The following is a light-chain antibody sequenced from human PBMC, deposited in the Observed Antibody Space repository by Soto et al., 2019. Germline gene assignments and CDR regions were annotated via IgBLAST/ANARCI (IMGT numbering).Light chain of an antibody. CDR1: SSDIGDSNY. Sequence: QSVLTQPASVSGSPGQSITISCTGTSSDIGDSNYVSWYQQHPGKAPKLVIYDVSNRSSGVSNRFSGSKSANTASLTISGLQAEDEADYYCSSFRSSSTSYVFGTGTKLTVL. CDR2: DVS. V-gene: IGLV2-14*03. CDR3: SSFRSSSTSYV. J-gene: IGLJ1*01.